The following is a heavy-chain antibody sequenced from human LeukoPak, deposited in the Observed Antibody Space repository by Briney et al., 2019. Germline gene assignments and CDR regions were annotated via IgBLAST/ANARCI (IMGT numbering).Heavy chain of an antibody. D-gene: IGHD2-2*01. CDR3: ANSQGYCSSTSCRPYSTSWPFNN. CDR2: ISGDSGST. CDR1: GFTFDDYA. V-gene: IGHV3-43*02. J-gene: IGHJ4*02. Sequence: GGSLRLSCAASGFTFDDYAMHWVRQAPGKGLEWVSLISGDSGSTYYADSVRGRFTISRDNSKNSLYLQMNSLRIEDTAFHYCANSQGYCSSTSCRPYSTSWPFNNWGQGTLVTVSS.